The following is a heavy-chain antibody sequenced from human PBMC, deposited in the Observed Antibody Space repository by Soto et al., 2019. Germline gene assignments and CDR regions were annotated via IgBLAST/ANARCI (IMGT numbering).Heavy chain of an antibody. Sequence: PSETLSLTCTVSGGSISSGGYYWSWIRQHPGKGLEWIGYIYYSGSTYYNPSLKSRVTISVDTSKNQFSLKLSSVTAADTAVYYCASFKDFDWPSGGMDVWGQGTTVTVSS. CDR3: ASFKDFDWPSGGMDV. J-gene: IGHJ6*02. V-gene: IGHV4-31*03. CDR2: IYYSGST. D-gene: IGHD3-9*01. CDR1: GGSISSGGYY.